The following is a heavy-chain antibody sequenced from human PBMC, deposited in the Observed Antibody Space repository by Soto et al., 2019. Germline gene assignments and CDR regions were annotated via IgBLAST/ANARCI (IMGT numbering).Heavy chain of an antibody. J-gene: IGHJ5*02. Sequence: PSETLSLTCTVSGGSISSSDYYWSWIRQPPGKGLEWIGYIYYSGSTYYNPSLKSRVTISVDTSKNQFSLKLSSVTAADTAVYYCARDRGRLRTNWFDPWGQGTLVTVSS. CDR1: GGSISSSDYY. V-gene: IGHV4-30-4*01. CDR3: ARDRGRLRTNWFDP. CDR2: IYYSGST. D-gene: IGHD4-17*01.